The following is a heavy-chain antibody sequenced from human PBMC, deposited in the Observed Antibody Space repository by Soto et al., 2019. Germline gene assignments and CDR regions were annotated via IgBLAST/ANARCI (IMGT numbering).Heavy chain of an antibody. D-gene: IGHD1-26*01. Sequence: RASVKVSCKASGGTFSSYAISWVRQAPGQGLEWMGGIIPIFGTANYAQKFQGRVTITADESTSTAYMELSSLRSEDTAVYYCARDGWEQGFFDYWGQGTLVTVS. J-gene: IGHJ4*02. CDR3: ARDGWEQGFFDY. V-gene: IGHV1-69*13. CDR2: IIPIFGTA. CDR1: GGTFSSYA.